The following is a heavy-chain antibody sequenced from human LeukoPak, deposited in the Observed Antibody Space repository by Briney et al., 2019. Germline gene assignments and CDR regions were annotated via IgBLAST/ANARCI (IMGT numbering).Heavy chain of an antibody. J-gene: IGHJ4*02. V-gene: IGHV1-3*01. CDR1: GYTFTSYA. D-gene: IGHD6-13*01. CDR3: ARGYSSSWYYFDY. Sequence: ASVKVSCKASGYTFTSYAMHWVRQAPGQRLEWMGWINAGNGNTKYSQKFQGRVTITRDTSASTAYMELSSLRSEDTAVYYCARGYSSSWYYFDYWGQGTLVTVSS. CDR2: INAGNGNT.